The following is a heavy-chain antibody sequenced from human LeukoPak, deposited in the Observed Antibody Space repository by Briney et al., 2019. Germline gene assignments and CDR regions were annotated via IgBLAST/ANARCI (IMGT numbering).Heavy chain of an antibody. Sequence: SETLSLTCAVYGGSFSGYYWSWIRQPPGKGLEWIGEINHSGSTNYNPSLKSRVTISVDTSKTQFSLKLSSVTAADTAVYYCARRVGSSDCFDYWGQGTLVTVSS. J-gene: IGHJ4*02. V-gene: IGHV4-34*01. D-gene: IGHD6-6*01. CDR1: GGSFSGYY. CDR2: INHSGST. CDR3: ARRVGSSDCFDY.